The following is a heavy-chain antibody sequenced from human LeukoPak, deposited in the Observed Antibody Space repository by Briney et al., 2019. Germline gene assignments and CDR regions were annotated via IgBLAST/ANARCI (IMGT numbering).Heavy chain of an antibody. CDR1: GVSISRFY. V-gene: IGHV4-4*09. J-gene: IGHJ4*02. Sequence: NPSETLSLTCTTSGVSISRFYWSWVRQPPGKGLEWIWNIYNGVPTFFNPSLKSRVTISVDTSRRQFSLELASVTAADTAVYYCVQTTGWPGFDYWGQGILVTVSS. D-gene: IGHD6-19*01. CDR3: VQTTGWPGFDY. CDR2: IYNGVPT.